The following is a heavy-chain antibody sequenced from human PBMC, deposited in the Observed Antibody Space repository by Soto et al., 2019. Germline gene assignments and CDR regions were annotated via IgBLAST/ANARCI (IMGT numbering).Heavy chain of an antibody. CDR2: INHSGST. D-gene: IGHD5-18*01. Sequence: QLQLQESGSGLVKPSQTLSLACAVSGGSFSSGGDSWNWIRQPPGKGLEWIAYINHSGSTYYNPSLKGRVTISVDGSKNHFCLRLTSVTAADTAVYYCVRGSVSYVNFDYWGQGTLVTVSS. CDR3: VRGSVSYVNFDY. J-gene: IGHJ4*02. V-gene: IGHV4-30-2*01. CDR1: GGSFSSGGDS.